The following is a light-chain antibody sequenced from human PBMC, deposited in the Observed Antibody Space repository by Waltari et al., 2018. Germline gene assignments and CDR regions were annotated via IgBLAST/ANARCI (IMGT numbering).Light chain of an antibody. CDR3: SSYTISSTYV. V-gene: IGLV2-23*02. CDR1: SSVFGHLNL. J-gene: IGLJ1*01. Sequence: QSALTQPAPVSGSPAQSITISCTGPSSVFGHLNLVPWYQQYPGKAPKLMIYEVNTRPSGVSNRFSGSKSGNTASLTISGLQAEDEADYYCSSYTISSTYVFGTGTKVTVL. CDR2: EVN.